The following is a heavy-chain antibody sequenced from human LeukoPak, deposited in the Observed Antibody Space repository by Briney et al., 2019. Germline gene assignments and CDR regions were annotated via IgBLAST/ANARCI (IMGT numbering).Heavy chain of an antibody. V-gene: IGHV4-59*01. Sequence: SETLSLTCTVSGGSISSYYWSWIRQPPGKGLEWIGYIYYSGSTNYNPSLKSRVTISVDTPKNQFSLKLSSVTAADTAVYYCARGEYQLPDGYWGQGTLVTVSS. CDR1: GGSISSYY. D-gene: IGHD2-2*01. CDR3: ARGEYQLPDGY. J-gene: IGHJ4*02. CDR2: IYYSGST.